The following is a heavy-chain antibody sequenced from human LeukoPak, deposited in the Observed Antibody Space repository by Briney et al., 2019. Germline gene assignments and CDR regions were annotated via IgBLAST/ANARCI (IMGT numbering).Heavy chain of an antibody. CDR1: GCTFSSYA. CDR3: ARDLAPETQYSSNAFDI. J-gene: IGHJ3*02. D-gene: IGHD6-19*01. CDR2: IIPIFGTA. Sequence: SVKVSCKASGCTFSSYAISWVRQAPGQGLEWMGGIIPIFGTANYAQKFQGRVTITTDESTSTAYMELSSLRSEDTAVYYCARDLAPETQYSSNAFDIWGQGTMVTVSS. V-gene: IGHV1-69*05.